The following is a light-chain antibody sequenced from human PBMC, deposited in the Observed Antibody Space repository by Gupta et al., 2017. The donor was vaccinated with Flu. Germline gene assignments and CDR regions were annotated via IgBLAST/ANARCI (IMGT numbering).Light chain of an antibody. CDR1: QSVSSN. CDR2: GAS. V-gene: IGKV3-15*01. Sequence: EIVMTQSPATLSVSPGERATLSCRDSQSVSSNLAWYQQKPGQAPRLIIYGASNRATGIPDWFSGSGYGXELTLTXSSRQYEDFAVYYLQHDNNWSLFGXGTKLEIK. CDR3: QHDNNWSL. J-gene: IGKJ2*01.